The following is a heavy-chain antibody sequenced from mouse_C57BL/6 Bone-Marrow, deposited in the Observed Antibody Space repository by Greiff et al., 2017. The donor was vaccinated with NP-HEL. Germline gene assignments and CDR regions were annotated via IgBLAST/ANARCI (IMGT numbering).Heavy chain of an antibody. CDR2: IYPGNSDT. CDR3: TNLPSAD. CDR1: GYTFTSYW. V-gene: IGHV1-5*01. J-gene: IGHJ3*01. Sequence: EVQLQQSGTVLARPGASVKMSCKTSGYTFTSYWMHWVKQRPGQGLEWIGAIYPGNSDTSYNQKFKGKAKLTADTYPSTAYMKLSSLTNEDSAVYFCTNLPSADWGQGTLVTVSA. D-gene: IGHD5-5*01.